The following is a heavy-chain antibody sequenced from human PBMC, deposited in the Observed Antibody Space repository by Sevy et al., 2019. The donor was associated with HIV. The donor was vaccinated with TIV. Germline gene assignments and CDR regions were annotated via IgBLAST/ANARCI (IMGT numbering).Heavy chain of an antibody. D-gene: IGHD2-21*02. V-gene: IGHV3-33*01. CDR2: IFSDGTTK. J-gene: IGHJ4*02. CDR3: SRESGSDWYVDH. CDR1: GFTFSNFG. Sequence: GGSLRLSCAASGFTFSNFGMHWVRQAAGKGLEWVAAIFSDGTTKYYGDSVKGRFTISRDNSKNTPYLQMSRLTGEDTAVYYCSRESGSDWYVDHWGQGTLVTVSS.